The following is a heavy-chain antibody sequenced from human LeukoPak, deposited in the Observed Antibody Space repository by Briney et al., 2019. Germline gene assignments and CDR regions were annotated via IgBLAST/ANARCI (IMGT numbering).Heavy chain of an antibody. V-gene: IGHV5-51*01. Sequence: GESLQISCKGSGYRFTNYWIGWVRQKPGKGLELMGSIYPGDSDTRLSPSFQGQVTISADKSMTTAYLQWSSLKASDTAMYYCARQGVYYSDSSAFYYWGQGTLVSVSS. CDR1: GYRFTNYW. CDR3: ARQGVYYSDSSAFYY. J-gene: IGHJ4*02. D-gene: IGHD3-22*01. CDR2: IYPGDSDT.